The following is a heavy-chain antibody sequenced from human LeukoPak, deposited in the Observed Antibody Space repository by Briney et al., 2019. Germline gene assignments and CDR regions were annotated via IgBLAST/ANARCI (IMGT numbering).Heavy chain of an antibody. V-gene: IGHV3-53*01. J-gene: IGHJ4*02. Sequence: GGSLRLSCAASGFTFSSYAMSWVRQAPGKGLEWVSVIYSGGSTYYADSVKGRFTISRDNSKNTLYLQMNSLRAEDTAVYYCARDRIDSEGRDYWGQGTLVTVSS. CDR3: ARDRIDSEGRDY. CDR1: GFTFSSYA. D-gene: IGHD2-15*01. CDR2: IYSGGST.